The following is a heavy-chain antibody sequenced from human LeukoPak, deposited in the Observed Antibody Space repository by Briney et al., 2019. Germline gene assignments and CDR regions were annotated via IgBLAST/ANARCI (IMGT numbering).Heavy chain of an antibody. CDR1: GFTFSSYG. Sequence: GGSLRLSCKASGFTFSSYGMHWVRQAPGKGLQWVAFTRYDGSNKDYADFVNGRFTISRDNSEDMLYLEMNGLSPEDTAVYYCVKDDGTYYFDSWGRGTLVTVST. CDR2: TRYDGSNK. V-gene: IGHV3-30*02. J-gene: IGHJ4*02. D-gene: IGHD2-21*01. CDR3: VKDDGTYYFDS.